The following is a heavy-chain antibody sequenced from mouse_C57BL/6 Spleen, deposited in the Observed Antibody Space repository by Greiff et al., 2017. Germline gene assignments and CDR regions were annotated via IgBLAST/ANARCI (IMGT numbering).Heavy chain of an antibody. CDR1: GFTFSSYA. D-gene: IGHD2-2*01. CDR3: AGPYGYDEGRFDY. Sequence: EVKLVESGGGLVKPGGSLKLSCAASGFTFSSYAMSWVRQTPEKRLEWVATISDGGSYTYYPDNVKGRFTISRDNAKNNLYLQMSHLKSEDTAMYYCAGPYGYDEGRFDYWGQGTTLTVSS. J-gene: IGHJ2*01. CDR2: ISDGGSYT. V-gene: IGHV5-4*03.